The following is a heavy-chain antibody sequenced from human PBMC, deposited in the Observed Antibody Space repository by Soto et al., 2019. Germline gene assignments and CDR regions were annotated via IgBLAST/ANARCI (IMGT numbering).Heavy chain of an antibody. J-gene: IGHJ4*02. CDR1: GFTFSSYP. CDR3: AKNSAATIRVGYDY. V-gene: IGHV3-23*01. CDR2: IVASGGIT. D-gene: IGHD5-12*01. Sequence: EVQLLKSRGGLAQPGGSLRLSCAASGFTFSSYPMSWVRQAPGQGLEWVSGIVASGGITYYADSVKGRFTISRDNSKNTLYLQMNSLRAEDTAVYYCAKNSAATIRVGYDYWGQGTQVTVSS.